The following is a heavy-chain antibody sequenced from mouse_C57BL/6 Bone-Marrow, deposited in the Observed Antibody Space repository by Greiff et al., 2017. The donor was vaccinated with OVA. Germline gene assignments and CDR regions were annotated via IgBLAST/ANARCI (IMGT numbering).Heavy chain of an antibody. CDR3: TRSSFWDAYFDV. CDR1: GYTFTSYR. V-gene: IGHV1-5*01. J-gene: IGHJ1*03. CDR2: IYPGNSDT. D-gene: IGHD4-1*01. Sequence: VQLQQSGTVLARPGASVKMSCKTSGYTFTSYRMHWVKQRPGQGLEWIGAIYPGNSDTSYNQKFKGKAKLTAVTSASTAYMELSSLTNEDSAVYYCTRSSFWDAYFDVWGTGTTVTVSS.